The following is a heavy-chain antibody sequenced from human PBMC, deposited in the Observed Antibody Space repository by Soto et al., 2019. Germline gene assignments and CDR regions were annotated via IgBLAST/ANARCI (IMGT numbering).Heavy chain of an antibody. CDR2: ISGSGGST. J-gene: IGHJ3*02. V-gene: IGHV3-23*01. D-gene: IGHD3-3*01. CDR3: AKDLGLRFLEWLLDAFDI. CDR1: GFTFSSYA. Sequence: GGSLRLSCAASGFTFSSYAMSWVRQAPGKGLEWVSAISGSGGSTYYADSVKGRFTISRDNSKNTLYLQMNSLRAEDTALYYCAKDLGLRFLEWLLDAFDIWGQGTMVTVSS.